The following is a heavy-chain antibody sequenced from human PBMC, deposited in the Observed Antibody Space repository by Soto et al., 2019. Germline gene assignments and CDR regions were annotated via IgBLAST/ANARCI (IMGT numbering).Heavy chain of an antibody. CDR3: AKDRGFSAEYGVYWARSAFEM. D-gene: IGHD4-17*01. Sequence: EVQLLESGGGLVQPGGSLRLSCAASELTFSNYAVSWVRQAPGKGLEWVSIISGTGSRTSYADSVKGRFAISRDNSKNTVYLQMNNLRAEDTAIYYCAKDRGFSAEYGVYWARSAFEMWGQGTMVTVSS. J-gene: IGHJ3*02. V-gene: IGHV3-23*01. CDR2: ISGTGSRT. CDR1: ELTFSNYA.